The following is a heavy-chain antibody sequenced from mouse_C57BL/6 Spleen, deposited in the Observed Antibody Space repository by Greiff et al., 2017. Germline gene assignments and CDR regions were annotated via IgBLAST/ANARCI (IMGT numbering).Heavy chain of an antibody. CDR1: GYTFTSYW. D-gene: IGHD4-1*01. Sequence: EVQLQQSGPVLARPGASVKMSCKTSGYTFTSYWMHWVKQRPGQGLEWIGAIYPGNSDTSYNQKFKGKAKLTAVTSASNAYMELSSLTSEDSAVYCCARWTGTEMDYWGQGTSVTVSS. CDR2: IYPGNSDT. CDR3: ARWTGTEMDY. V-gene: IGHV1-5*01. J-gene: IGHJ4*01.